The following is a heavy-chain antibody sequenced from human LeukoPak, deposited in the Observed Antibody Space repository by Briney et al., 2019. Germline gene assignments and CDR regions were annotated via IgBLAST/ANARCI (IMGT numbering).Heavy chain of an antibody. D-gene: IGHD1-26*01. V-gene: IGHV1-24*01. CDR1: GYTLTELS. J-gene: IGHJ5*02. CDR2: FDPEDGET. Sequence: ASVKVSCKVSGYTLTELSMHWVRQAPGKGLEWMGGFDPEDGETIYAQKFQGRVTMTEDTSTDTDYMELSSLRSEDTAVYYCATSGSYFIVGWFDPWGQGTLVTVSS. CDR3: ATSGSYFIVGWFDP.